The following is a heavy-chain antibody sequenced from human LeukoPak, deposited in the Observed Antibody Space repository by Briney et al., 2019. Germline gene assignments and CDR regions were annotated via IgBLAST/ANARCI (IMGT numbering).Heavy chain of an antibody. D-gene: IGHD4-11*01. CDR1: GYTFTGYY. CDR3: ARDSAYSNYVWFDP. J-gene: IGHJ5*02. CDR2: INPNSGGT. V-gene: IGHV1-2*02. Sequence: ASVKVSCKASGYTFTGYYMLWVRQAPGQGLEWMGWINPNSGGTNYVQRFQGRVTMTRDTSISTAYMELSRLRSDDTAVYYCARDSAYSNYVWFDPWGQGTLVTVSS.